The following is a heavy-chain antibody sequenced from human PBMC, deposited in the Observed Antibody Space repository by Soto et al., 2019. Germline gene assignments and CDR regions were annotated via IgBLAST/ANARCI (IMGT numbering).Heavy chain of an antibody. Sequence: GGSLRLSCAASGFTVSSKYMSWVRQAPGKGLEWVSLIQSGGPTYYADSVKGRFTISRDNSKNTLYLQMNSLRAEDTAVYYCAGDQGGYYDFWSGYSNYYYYYGMDVWGQGTTVTVSS. D-gene: IGHD3-3*01. J-gene: IGHJ6*02. V-gene: IGHV3-66*01. CDR2: IQSGGPT. CDR3: AGDQGGYYDFWSGYSNYYYYYGMDV. CDR1: GFTVSSKY.